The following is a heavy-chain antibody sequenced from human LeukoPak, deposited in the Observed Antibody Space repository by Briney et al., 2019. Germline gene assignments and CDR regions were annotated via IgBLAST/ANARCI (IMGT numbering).Heavy chain of an antibody. Sequence: GESLKISCKAFGYSFISYWIGWVRQMPGKGLEWMGIIYPGDSETRYSPSFQGQVTISADKSINTAYLQWTSLKASDTSMYYCARSTHYYGSGSYYHFDYWGQGTLVTVSS. CDR2: IYPGDSET. V-gene: IGHV5-51*01. CDR1: GYSFISYW. J-gene: IGHJ4*02. CDR3: ARSTHYYGSGSYYHFDY. D-gene: IGHD3-10*01.